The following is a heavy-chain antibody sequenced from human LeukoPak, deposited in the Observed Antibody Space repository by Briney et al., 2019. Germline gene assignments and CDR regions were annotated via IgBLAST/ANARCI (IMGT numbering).Heavy chain of an antibody. V-gene: IGHV4-34*01. CDR2: INHSGST. CDR1: GGSFSGYY. CDR3: ATYKEGDINWFDP. J-gene: IGHJ5*02. D-gene: IGHD3-9*01. Sequence: SETLSLTCAVYGGSFSGYYWSWIRQPPGKGLEWIGEINHSGSTNYNPSLKSRVTISVDTSKNQFSLTMSSVTAADTAIYYCATYKEGDINWFDPWGQGILVTVSS.